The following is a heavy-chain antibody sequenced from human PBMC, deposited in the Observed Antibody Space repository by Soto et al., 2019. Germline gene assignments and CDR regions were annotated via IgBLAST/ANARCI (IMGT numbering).Heavy chain of an antibody. J-gene: IGHJ6*02. CDR3: AKDIGSGYFGGLYYYYGMDV. CDR2: ISWNSDSI. Sequence: GGSLRLSCAASGFTFDDYAMHWVRQAPGKGLEWVSGISWNSDSIGYADSVKGRITISRDNAKKSLYLQMNSLRDEDTGFYYCAKDIGSGYFGGLYYYYGMDVWGQGTTVTVSS. D-gene: IGHD3-22*01. CDR1: GFTFDDYA. V-gene: IGHV3-9*01.